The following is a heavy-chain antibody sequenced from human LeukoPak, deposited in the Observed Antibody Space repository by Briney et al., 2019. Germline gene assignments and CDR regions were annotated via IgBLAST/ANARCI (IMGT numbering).Heavy chain of an antibody. CDR2: IYYSGST. D-gene: IGHD3-10*01. CDR3: ARRPPGVNVFDY. Sequence: SETLSLTCTVSGGSISSSSYYWGWIRQPPGKGLEWIGNIYYSGSTYYNPSLRSRVTVSVDTSKNQFSLKLSSVTAADTAVYYCARRPPGVNVFDYWGQGTLVTVSS. V-gene: IGHV4-39*01. J-gene: IGHJ4*02. CDR1: GGSISSSSYY.